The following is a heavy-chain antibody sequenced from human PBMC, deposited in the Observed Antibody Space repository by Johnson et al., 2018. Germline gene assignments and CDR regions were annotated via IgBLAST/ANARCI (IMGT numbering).Heavy chain of an antibody. CDR3: ARWGTTGDCFDI. V-gene: IGHV3-48*01. CDR2: ISSSSSTI. Sequence: VQLVESGGGVVQPGRSLRLSCEASGFTFSSYSMNWVRPAPGKGLEWVSYISSSSSTIYYADAVKGRFTISRDNSKNTLYLKMNSLRADDTAVYYCARWGTTGDCFDIWGQGTMVTVS. D-gene: IGHD2-21*01. J-gene: IGHJ3*02. CDR1: GFTFSSYS.